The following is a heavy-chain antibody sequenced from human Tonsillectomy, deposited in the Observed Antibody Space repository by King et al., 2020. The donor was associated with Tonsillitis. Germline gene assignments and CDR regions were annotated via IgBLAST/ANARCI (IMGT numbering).Heavy chain of an antibody. V-gene: IGHV1-18*01. CDR3: TSEGSLEGSLSVY. J-gene: IGHJ4*02. CDR2: IRNSNGNT. CDR1: GYTFTSYG. Sequence: VQLVESGAEVKKPGASVKVSCKASGYTFTSYGISWVRQAPGQGLEWMGWIRNSNGNTNYAQKLQGRVTITTDTSTSTAYMELRSLRSDDTAVYSCTSEGSLEGSLSVYWGKGTLVTVSP. D-gene: IGHD3-16*02.